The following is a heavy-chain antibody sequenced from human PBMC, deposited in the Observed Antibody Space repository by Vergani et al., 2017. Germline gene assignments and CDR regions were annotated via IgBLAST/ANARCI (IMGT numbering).Heavy chain of an antibody. Sequence: QVQLVESGGGVVQPGRSLRLSCAASGFTFSSYAMHWVRQAPGKGLEWVAVISYDGSNKYYADSVKGRLTISRDNSKNTRYLQMNSLRAEDTAVYYCASSPGSSGDGPQHWGQGTLVTVSS. J-gene: IGHJ1*01. V-gene: IGHV3-30-3*01. CDR3: ASSPGSSGDGPQH. CDR1: GFTFSSYA. CDR2: ISYDGSNK. D-gene: IGHD6-13*01.